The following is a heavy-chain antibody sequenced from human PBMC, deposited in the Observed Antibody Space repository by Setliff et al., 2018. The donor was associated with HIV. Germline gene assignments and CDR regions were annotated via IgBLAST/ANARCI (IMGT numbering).Heavy chain of an antibody. V-gene: IGHV1-69*10. J-gene: IGHJ6*02. D-gene: IGHD3-10*02. CDR3: ARGQEMYLMVTMLGGYYYYHMDV. Sequence: ASVKVSCKASGYTFSDYDVAWVRQAPGQGLEWMGGIIPILGIANYAQKFQGRVTITADKSTSTAYMELSSLRSEDTAVYYCARGQEMYLMVTMLGGYYYYHMDVWGQGTTVTVSS. CDR2: IIPILGIA. CDR1: GYTFSDYD.